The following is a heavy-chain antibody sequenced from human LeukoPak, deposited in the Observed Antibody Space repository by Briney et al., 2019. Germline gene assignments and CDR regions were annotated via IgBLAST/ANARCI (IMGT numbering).Heavy chain of an antibody. CDR3: ARRRVRGVIRPSYYFDY. J-gene: IGHJ4*02. V-gene: IGHV4-61*01. CDR2: IYYSGST. Sequence: PSQTLSLTCTVSGGSISSNSYYWSWIRQPPGKGLEWIGYIYYSGSTNYNPSLKSRVTISVDTSKNQFSLKLSSVTAADTAVYYCARRRVRGVIRPSYYFDYWGQGTLVTVSS. CDR1: GGSISSNSYY. D-gene: IGHD3-10*01.